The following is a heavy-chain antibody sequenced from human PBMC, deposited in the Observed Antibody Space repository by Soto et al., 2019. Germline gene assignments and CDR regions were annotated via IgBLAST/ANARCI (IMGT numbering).Heavy chain of an antibody. J-gene: IGHJ4*02. CDR3: ARDLRDGYNPHFDY. D-gene: IGHD5-12*01. CDR1: GLTFIGHW. CDR2: ISSSRSYI. Sequence: KTWGSLRLSCAASGLTFIGHWITFFRHTPWEGLEWVSSISSSRSYIHYADSVKGRFTISRDNAKNSLYLQMNSLRAEDTAVYYCARDLRDGYNPHFDYWGQGTLVTVSS. V-gene: IGHV3-21*01.